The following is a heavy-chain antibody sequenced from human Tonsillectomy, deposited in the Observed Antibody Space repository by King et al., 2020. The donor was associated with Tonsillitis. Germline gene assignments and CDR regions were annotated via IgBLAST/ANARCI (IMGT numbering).Heavy chain of an antibody. V-gene: IGHV5-51*03. J-gene: IGHJ6*03. D-gene: IGHD2-2*01. CDR2: IYPGDSDT. Sequence: QLVQSGAEVKKPGESLKISCKGSGYTFTSYWIGWVRQMPGKGLEWMGMIYPGDSDTRYRPSFQGQVTISVDKSISTAYLQWSSLKASDIAMYYCARVGSTTSRYLDVWGKGTTVTVSS. CDR3: ARVGSTTSRYLDV. CDR1: GYTFTSYW.